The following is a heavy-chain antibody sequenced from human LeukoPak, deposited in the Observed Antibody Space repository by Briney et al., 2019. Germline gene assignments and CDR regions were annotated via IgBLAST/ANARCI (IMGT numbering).Heavy chain of an antibody. CDR3: ASLDIVVVPAAIGWFDP. Sequence: TPSETLSLTCAVSGYSISSGYYWGWIRQPPGEGLEWIGSIYHSGSTYYNPSLKSRVAISVDTSKNQFSLKLSSVTAADTAAYYCASLDIVVVPAAIGWFDPWGQGTLVTVSS. D-gene: IGHD2-2*01. J-gene: IGHJ5*02. CDR2: IYHSGST. CDR1: GYSISSGYY. V-gene: IGHV4-38-2*01.